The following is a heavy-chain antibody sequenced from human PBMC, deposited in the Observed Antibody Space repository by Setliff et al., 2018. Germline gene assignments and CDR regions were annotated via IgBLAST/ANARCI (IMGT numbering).Heavy chain of an antibody. CDR3: AREYCNSAGCFFAGWFDP. J-gene: IGHJ5*02. Sequence: SSETLSLTCAVYSGSFSGYYWSWIRQPAGKGLELIGEINHTGSTNYNPSLKSRVTISVDTSKNQFYLSLSSVTAADTAVYYCAREYCNSAGCFFAGWFDPWGQGTLVTVSS. V-gene: IGHV4-34*01. CDR1: SGSFSGYY. D-gene: IGHD2-2*01. CDR2: INHTGST.